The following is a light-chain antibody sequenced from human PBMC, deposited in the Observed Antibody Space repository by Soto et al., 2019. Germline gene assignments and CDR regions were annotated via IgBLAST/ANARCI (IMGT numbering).Light chain of an antibody. CDR2: EAS. V-gene: IGKV3-11*01. J-gene: IGKJ4*01. CDR1: QTVSSS. Sequence: VCAKCHTNLSLSPGGRATLFCRASQTVSSSLAWYQQKPGQAPRLLIYEASNRATGIPARFSGSGSGADFTLTISSLEPEDFALYYCQQHINWPLTFGGGTKVDIK. CDR3: QQHINWPLT.